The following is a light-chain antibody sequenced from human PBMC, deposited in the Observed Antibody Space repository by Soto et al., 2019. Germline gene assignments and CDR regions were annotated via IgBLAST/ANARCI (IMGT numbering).Light chain of an antibody. J-gene: IGKJ1*01. CDR2: DAS. CDR3: HQSAGSRTWT. Sequence: DIQMTQSPSSLSASVGDRVTITCRASQTIRYSLNWYQQKPGKAPNVLIYDASTLQSGVPPRFSGSGSGTDFALTISSLQPEDFATYYCHQSAGSRTWTFGQGTRVEAK. CDR1: QTIRYS. V-gene: IGKV1-39*01.